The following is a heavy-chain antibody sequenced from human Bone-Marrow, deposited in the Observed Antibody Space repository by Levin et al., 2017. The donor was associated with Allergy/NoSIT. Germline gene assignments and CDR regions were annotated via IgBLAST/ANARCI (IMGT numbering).Heavy chain of an antibody. CDR3: ARSSAGSSSWYYY. CDR1: GYTFSDYY. J-gene: IGHJ4*02. CDR2: INPKTGDT. Sequence: ASVKVSCKASGYTFSDYYIHWVRRASGQGFEWMGWINPKTGDTNYAQKFQGRVNMTRDTSISTASLHLTSLRSDDMAIYYCARSSAGSSSWYYYWGQGTVVTVSS. D-gene: IGHD6-13*01. V-gene: IGHV1-2*02.